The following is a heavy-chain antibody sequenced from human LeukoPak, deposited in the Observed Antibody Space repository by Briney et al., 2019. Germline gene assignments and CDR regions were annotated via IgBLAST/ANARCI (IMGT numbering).Heavy chain of an antibody. V-gene: IGHV1-69*13. CDR1: GGTFSSYA. D-gene: IGHD3-22*01. J-gene: IGHJ4*02. CDR3: ARLLGPTYYYDSSGYPASDYYFDY. CDR2: IIPIFGTA. Sequence: SVKVSCKASGGTFSSYAISWVLQAPGQGLEWMGGIIPIFGTANYAQKFQGRVTITADESTSTAYMELSSLRSEDTAVYYCARLLGPTYYYDSSGYPASDYYFDYWGQGTLVTVSS.